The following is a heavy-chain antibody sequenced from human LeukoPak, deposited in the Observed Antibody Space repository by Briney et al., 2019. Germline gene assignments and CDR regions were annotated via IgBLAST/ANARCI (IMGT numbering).Heavy chain of an antibody. Sequence: GGSLRLSRSPSGFTFSTYAMHWVRQTRGGGLEWEADISYDGSNKYYADSVKGRFTISRDNSKNTLYLQLDSLRAEDTAMFYCARVGMVYAIIEYYFDYWGQGTLVTVSS. CDR3: ARVGMVYAIIEYYFDY. D-gene: IGHD2-8*01. CDR1: GFTFSTYA. V-gene: IGHV3-30*01. J-gene: IGHJ4*02. CDR2: ISYDGSNK.